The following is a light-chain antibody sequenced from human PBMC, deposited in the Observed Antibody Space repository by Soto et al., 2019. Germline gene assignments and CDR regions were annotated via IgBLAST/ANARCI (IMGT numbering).Light chain of an antibody. CDR2: STN. J-gene: IGLJ3*02. V-gene: IGLV8-61*01. CDR1: SGSVSTSYY. CDR3: VLYMGTGISV. Sequence: QTVVTQEPSFSLSPGRTVTLTCGLSSGSVSTSYYPSWYQLTPGQAPRTLIYSTNTRSSGVPNRFSGSILENKAALTITGAQADDESDYYCVLYMGTGISVFGGGTKLTVL.